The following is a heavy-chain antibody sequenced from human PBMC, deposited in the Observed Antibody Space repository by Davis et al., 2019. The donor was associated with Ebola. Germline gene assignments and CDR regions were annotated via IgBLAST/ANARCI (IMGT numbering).Heavy chain of an antibody. CDR2: VRYDAGIK. J-gene: IGHJ6*04. V-gene: IGHV3-30*02. CDR1: GFTFSSYW. CDR3: AKGTALPV. Sequence: GESLKISCAASGFTFSSYWLHWVRQAPGKGLEWVAFVRYDAGIKYYADSVKGRFTIPRDNSKNTLYLQMNSLRAEDTAVYYCAKGTALPVWGKGTTVTVSS.